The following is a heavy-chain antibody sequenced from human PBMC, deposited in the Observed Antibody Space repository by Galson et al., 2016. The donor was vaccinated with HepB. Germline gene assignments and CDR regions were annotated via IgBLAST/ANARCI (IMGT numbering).Heavy chain of an antibody. CDR2: ISGNGGST. J-gene: IGHJ4*02. Sequence: SLRLSCAGSGFSFSSYAMDWVRQAPGKGLEHLSAISGNGGSTYYADSVKGRFTISRDNSKNTLYLQMSSLRTEDTAVYYCVKGGGYSSGWYKGAFDYWGQGTLVTVSS. CDR3: VKGGGYSSGWYKGAFDY. V-gene: IGHV3-64D*06. D-gene: IGHD6-19*01. CDR1: GFSFSSYA.